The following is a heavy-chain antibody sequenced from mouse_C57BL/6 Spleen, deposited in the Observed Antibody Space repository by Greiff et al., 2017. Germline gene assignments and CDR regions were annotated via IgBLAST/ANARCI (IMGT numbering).Heavy chain of an antibody. D-gene: IGHD3-2*02. CDR3: ARMGGPDSSVYWFAY. V-gene: IGHV8-8*01. CDR2: IWWDDAK. J-gene: IGHJ3*01. Sequence: QVTLKESGPGILQPSQPLSLTCSFSGFSLSTFGMGVGWIRQPSGKGLVWLAHIWWDDAKYYNPALKSRLTISKDTSKNQVFLKIANVDTADTATYYCARMGGPDSSVYWFAYWGQGTLVTVSA. CDR1: GFSLSTFGMG.